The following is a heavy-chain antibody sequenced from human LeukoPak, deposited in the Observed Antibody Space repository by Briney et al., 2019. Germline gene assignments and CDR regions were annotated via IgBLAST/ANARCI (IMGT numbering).Heavy chain of an antibody. V-gene: IGHV4-59*01. J-gene: IGHJ4*02. D-gene: IGHD3-10*01. CDR3: ARDRYYDSGSYYN. Sequence: PSVTLSLTCTVSGGSISSYYWNWIRQPPGKGLEWIGYIYYSGSTNYNPPLKSRVTISVDTSKNQFSLKLSSVTAADTAVYYCARDRYYDSGSYYNWGQGTLVTVSS. CDR1: GGSISSYY. CDR2: IYYSGST.